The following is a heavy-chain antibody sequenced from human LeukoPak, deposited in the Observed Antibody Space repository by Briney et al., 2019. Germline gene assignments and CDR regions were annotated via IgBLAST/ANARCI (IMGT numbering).Heavy chain of an antibody. J-gene: IGHJ4*02. CDR3: ARGRSSGRFDY. Sequence: PSETLSLTCAVYGGSFSGYYWSWIRQPPGKGLEWIGEINHSGSTNYNPSLKSRVTISVDTSKNQFSLKLSSVTAADTAVYYCARGRSSGRFDYWGREPWSPSPQ. CDR2: INHSGST. CDR1: GGSFSGYY. D-gene: IGHD3-22*01. V-gene: IGHV4-34*01.